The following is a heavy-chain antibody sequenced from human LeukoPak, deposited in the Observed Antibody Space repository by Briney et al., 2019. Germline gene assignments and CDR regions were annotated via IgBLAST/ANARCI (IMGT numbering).Heavy chain of an antibody. CDR2: INPTNEKT. CDR1: GYSFRNYG. CDR3: ARDHRTESDGYYFVNELWYFDL. J-gene: IGHJ2*01. V-gene: IGHV1-3*01. Sequence: ASVKVSCKASGYSFRNYGMHWVRQAPGQRLEWMGWINPTNEKTKYSERFQGRVTISRDTGASTVYMELSSVRSEDTAVYYCARDHRTESDGYYFVNELWYFDLWGRGTLVTVSS. D-gene: IGHD3-22*01.